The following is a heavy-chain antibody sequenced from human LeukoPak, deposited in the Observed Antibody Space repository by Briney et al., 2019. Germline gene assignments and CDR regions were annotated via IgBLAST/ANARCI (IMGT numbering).Heavy chain of an antibody. CDR2: ISYDGSNK. CDR3: ATYYYDSSGYFQH. Sequence: GESLRLSCAASGFTFSSYAMHWVRQAPGKGLEWVAVISYDGSNKYYADSVKGRFTISRDNTKNTLYLQMNSLRAEDTAVYYCATYYYDSSGYFQHWGQGTLVTVSS. J-gene: IGHJ1*01. V-gene: IGHV3-30-3*01. CDR1: GFTFSSYA. D-gene: IGHD3-22*01.